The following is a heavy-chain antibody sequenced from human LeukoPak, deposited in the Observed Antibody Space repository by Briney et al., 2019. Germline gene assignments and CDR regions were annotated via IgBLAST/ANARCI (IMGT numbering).Heavy chain of an antibody. Sequence: GGSLRLSCAATGFTFSHFTINWVRQAPGKGLEWVSTISGSSTYIFYADSVKGRFTISRDDAKNSLYLQMNSLRAEDTAVYYCARSCGGDCYSSHRYYFDYWGQGSLVTVSS. J-gene: IGHJ4*02. CDR3: ARSCGGDCYSSHRYYFDY. D-gene: IGHD2-21*02. CDR1: GFTFSHFT. CDR2: ISGSSTYI. V-gene: IGHV3-21*01.